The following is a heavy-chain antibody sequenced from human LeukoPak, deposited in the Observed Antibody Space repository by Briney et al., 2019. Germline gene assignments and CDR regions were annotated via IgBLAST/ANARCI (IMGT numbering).Heavy chain of an antibody. D-gene: IGHD3-22*01. J-gene: IGHJ4*02. V-gene: IGHV4-59*01. CDR2: IYYSGST. CDR1: GGSISSYY. Sequence: PSETLSLTCTVSGGSISSYYWSWIRQPPGKGLEWIGYIYYSGSTNYNPSLKSRVTISVDTSKNQFSLKLSSVTAADTAVYYCARVKYYYDSSGYSKNFDYWGQGTLVTVSS. CDR3: ARVKYYYDSSGYSKNFDY.